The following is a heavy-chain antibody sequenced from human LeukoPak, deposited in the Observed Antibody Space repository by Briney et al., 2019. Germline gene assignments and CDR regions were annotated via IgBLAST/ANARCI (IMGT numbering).Heavy chain of an antibody. CDR3: AKVSCGGNCFYAFDV. Sequence: GGSLRLSCATSGFTFSSYAMNWVRQVPGKGLEWVAGISASNGNTFYAESVKGRFTISSDSSKSTVFLQMNSLRAEDTAVYYCAKVSCGGNCFYAFDVWGRGTMVAVSS. CDR1: GFTFSSYA. V-gene: IGHV3-23*01. D-gene: IGHD2-21*02. CDR2: ISASNGNT. J-gene: IGHJ3*01.